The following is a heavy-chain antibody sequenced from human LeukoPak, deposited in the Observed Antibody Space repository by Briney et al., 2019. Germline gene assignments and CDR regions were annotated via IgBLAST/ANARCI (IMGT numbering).Heavy chain of an antibody. Sequence: GESLKISCKASGYTFTSYAMHWVRQAPGQRLEWMGWINAGNGNTKYSQKFQGRVTITRDTSASTAYMELSSLRSEDTAVYYCARSLKMATTATAYWGQGTLVTVSS. CDR2: INAGNGNT. CDR3: ARSLKMATTATAY. V-gene: IGHV1-3*01. D-gene: IGHD5-24*01. J-gene: IGHJ4*02. CDR1: GYTFTSYA.